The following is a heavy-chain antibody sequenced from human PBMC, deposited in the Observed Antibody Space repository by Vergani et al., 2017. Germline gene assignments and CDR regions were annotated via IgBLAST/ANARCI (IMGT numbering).Heavy chain of an antibody. CDR2: IIPILGIA. V-gene: IGHV1-69*02. CDR3: ARVIVVPAAPPFGYYYYYMNV. D-gene: IGHD2-2*01. J-gene: IGHJ6*03. CDR1: GGTFSSYT. Sequence: QVQLVQSVAEVKKPGSSVKVSCKASGGTFSSYTISWVRQAPGQGLEWMGRIIPILGIANYAQKFQGRVTITADESTSTAYMELSSLRCEDTAVYYCARVIVVPAAPPFGYYYYYMNVWGKGTTVTVCS.